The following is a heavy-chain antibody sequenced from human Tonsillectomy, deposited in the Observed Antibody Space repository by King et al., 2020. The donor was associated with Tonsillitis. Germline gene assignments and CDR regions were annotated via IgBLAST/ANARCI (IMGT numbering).Heavy chain of an antibody. V-gene: IGHV3-9*01. D-gene: IGHD2-2*01. J-gene: IGHJ5*02. CDR3: AKDIGIGIVPWSNLFDP. CDR2: ISWNSVNV. CDR1: GFTFDDYA. Sequence: VQLVESGGGLVQPGRSLRLSCVASGFTFDDYAMHWVRQAPGKGLEWVSFISWNSVNVNYADSVKGRFTISRDNAKNSLYLQMNSVRAEDTALYYCAKDIGIGIVPWSNLFDPWGQGTLVTVSS.